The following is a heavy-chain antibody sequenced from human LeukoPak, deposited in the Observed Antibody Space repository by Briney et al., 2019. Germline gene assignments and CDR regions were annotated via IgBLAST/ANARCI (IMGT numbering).Heavy chain of an antibody. CDR2: FDPEDGET. V-gene: IGHV1-24*01. J-gene: IGHJ4*02. CDR1: GYTLTELS. CDR3: ATAWEPAAFVDY. D-gene: IGHD1-26*01. Sequence: ASVKVSCKVSGYTLTELSMHWVRQAPGKGLEWMGGFDPEDGETIYAQKFQGRVTMTEDTSTDTAYMELSSLRSEDTAVYYCATAWEPAAFVDYSGQGTLVTVSS.